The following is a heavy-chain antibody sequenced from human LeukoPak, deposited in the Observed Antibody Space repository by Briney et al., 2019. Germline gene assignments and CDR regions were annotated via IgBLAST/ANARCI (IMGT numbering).Heavy chain of an antibody. Sequence: SETLSLTCTVSGGSISSSSYYWGWIRQPPGKGLEWIGSIYYSGSTYYNPSLKSRVTISVDTSKNQFSLTLSSVTAADTAVYYCASQIQLWRIDYWGQGTLVTVSS. J-gene: IGHJ4*02. V-gene: IGHV4-39*01. CDR3: ASQIQLWRIDY. CDR1: GGSISSSSYY. CDR2: IYYSGST. D-gene: IGHD5-18*01.